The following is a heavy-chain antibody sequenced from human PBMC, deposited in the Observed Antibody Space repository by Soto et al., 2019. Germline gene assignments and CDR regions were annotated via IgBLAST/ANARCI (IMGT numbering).Heavy chain of an antibody. CDR3: ARVDRSSWWAFDY. CDR1: GVSLSRSS. V-gene: IGHV1-69*05. CDR2: IIPIFGTA. Sequence: VEVTCEAYGVSLSRSSRCWVQQAPGQGLEWMGGIIPIFGTANTAQKFQGRVTMTTHTSTKTAYMELTSLRFDDTAVYFCARVDRSSWWAFDYWGQGPRVTVS. D-gene: IGHD6-13*01. J-gene: IGHJ4*02.